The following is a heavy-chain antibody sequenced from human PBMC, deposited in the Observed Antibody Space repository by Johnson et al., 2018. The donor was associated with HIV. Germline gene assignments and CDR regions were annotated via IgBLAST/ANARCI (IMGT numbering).Heavy chain of an antibody. CDR3: AKDRVSYGSGAGIDAFDI. CDR1: GFTFDDYA. V-gene: IGHV3-9*01. Sequence: VQLVESGGGLVQPDKSLRLSCAASGFTFDDYAMHWVRQPPGKGLEWVSGISWNSGSIGYADSVKGRFTISRDNAKNSLYLQMNSLRTEDAALYYCAKDRVSYGSGAGIDAFDIWGQGTMVTVSS. CDR2: ISWNSGSI. D-gene: IGHD3-10*01. J-gene: IGHJ3*02.